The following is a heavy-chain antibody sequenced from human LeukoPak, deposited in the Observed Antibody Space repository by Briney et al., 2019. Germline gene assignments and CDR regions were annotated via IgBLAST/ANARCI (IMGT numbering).Heavy chain of an antibody. CDR1: GFTLSKAW. V-gene: IGHV3-15*01. CDR2: IKSKTDGGTT. Sequence: GGSLRLSCAASGFTLSKAWMSWVRQAPGKGLEWVGRIKSKTDGGTTDYAAPVKGRFTISGDDSKNTLYLQMNSLRAEDTAVYYCAREDTAMVTDWFDPWGQGTLVTVSS. D-gene: IGHD5-18*01. CDR3: AREDTAMVTDWFDP. J-gene: IGHJ5*02.